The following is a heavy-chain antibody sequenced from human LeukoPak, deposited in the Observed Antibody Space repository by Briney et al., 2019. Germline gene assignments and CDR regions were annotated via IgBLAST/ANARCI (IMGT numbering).Heavy chain of an antibody. CDR1: GGSISSSSYY. J-gene: IGHJ4*02. D-gene: IGHD3-10*01. CDR2: ICFSRTT. CDR3: GRHCPETGRDEQPLEY. Sequence: PSETLSLTCTVSGGSISSSSYYWAWVRQPPGKGLEWIGSICFSRTTYYNPSLKSRVTMSIDTSKNHFSLKVASVTAADTAVYYCGRHCPETGRDEQPLEYWGQGSLFTVSS. V-gene: IGHV4-39*01.